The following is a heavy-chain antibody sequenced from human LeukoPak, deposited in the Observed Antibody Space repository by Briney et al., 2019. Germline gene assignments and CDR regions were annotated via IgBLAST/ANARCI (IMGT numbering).Heavy chain of an antibody. V-gene: IGHV1-2*02. CDR3: ARGLGYCSGGSCRESPRDDY. D-gene: IGHD2-15*01. Sequence: ASVKVSCKASGYTFTGYYMRWVRQAPGQGLEWMGWINPNSGGTNYAQKFQGRVTMTRDTSISTAYMELSRLRSDDTAVYYCARGLGYCSGGSCRESPRDDYWGQGTLVTVSS. CDR1: GYTFTGYY. J-gene: IGHJ4*02. CDR2: INPNSGGT.